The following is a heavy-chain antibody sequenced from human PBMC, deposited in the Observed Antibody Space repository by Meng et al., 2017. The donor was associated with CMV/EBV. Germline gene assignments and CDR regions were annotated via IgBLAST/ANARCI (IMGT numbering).Heavy chain of an antibody. CDR3: ARALIAVAGSWDYYYGMDV. Sequence: GGSLRLSCAASGFTFSSYVMNWVRQAPGKGLEWVSYISSSGSTIYYADSVKGRFTISRDNAKNSLYLQMNSLRAEDTAVYYCARALIAVAGSWDYYYGMDVWGQGTTVTVSS. V-gene: IGHV3-48*03. D-gene: IGHD6-19*01. CDR2: ISSSGSTI. CDR1: GFTFSSYV. J-gene: IGHJ6*02.